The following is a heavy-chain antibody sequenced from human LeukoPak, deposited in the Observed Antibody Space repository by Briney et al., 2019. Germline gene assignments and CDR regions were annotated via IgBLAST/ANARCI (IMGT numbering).Heavy chain of an antibody. CDR1: GGSISSGGYY. D-gene: IGHD2-2*02. CDR3: ASYCSSTSCYTVLDY. Sequence: SETLSLTCTVSGGSISSGGYYWSWIRQHPGKGLEWIGYIYYSGSTNYNPSPKSRVTISVDTSKNQFSLKLSSVTAADTAVYYCASYCSSTSCYTVLDYWGQGTLVTVSS. V-gene: IGHV4-61*08. CDR2: IYYSGST. J-gene: IGHJ4*02.